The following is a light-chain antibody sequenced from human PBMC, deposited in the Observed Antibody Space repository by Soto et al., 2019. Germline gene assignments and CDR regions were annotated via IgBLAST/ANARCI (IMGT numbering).Light chain of an antibody. V-gene: IGLV2-14*01. CDR3: CSYTGRITYV. CDR2: EVS. Sequence: QSALTQPASVSGSPGQSITISCTGTSSDVGGYNHVSWYQQHPGKAPKLMIYEVSNRPSGVSSRFSASKSGNTASLTISGLQAEDEADYYCCSYTGRITYVLGTGTKLTVL. J-gene: IGLJ1*01. CDR1: SSDVGGYNH.